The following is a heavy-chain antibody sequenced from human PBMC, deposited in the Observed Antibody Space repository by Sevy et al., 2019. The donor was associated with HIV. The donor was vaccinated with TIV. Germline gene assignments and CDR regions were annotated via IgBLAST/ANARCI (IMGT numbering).Heavy chain of an antibody. Sequence: GGSLRLSCAASGFTFSSYAMSWVRQAPGKGLEWVSAISGSGGSTYYVDSVKGRFTISRDNSKNTLYLQMNSLRAEDTAVYYCANRGGRIAVAGTWYAFDIWGQGTMVTVSS. J-gene: IGHJ3*02. CDR1: GFTFSSYA. CDR2: ISGSGGST. D-gene: IGHD6-19*01. V-gene: IGHV3-23*01. CDR3: ANRGGRIAVAGTWYAFDI.